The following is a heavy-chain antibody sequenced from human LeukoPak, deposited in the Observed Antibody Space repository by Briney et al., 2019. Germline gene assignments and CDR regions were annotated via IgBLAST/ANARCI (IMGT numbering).Heavy chain of an antibody. J-gene: IGHJ4*02. Sequence: SETLSLTCTVSGGSISSSSYYWGWLRQPPGKGLEWIGSIYYSGSTYYNPSLKSRVTISVDTSKNQFSLKLSSVTAADTAVYYCARLTVTTGPDYFDYWGQGTLVTVSS. CDR3: ARLTVTTGPDYFDY. V-gene: IGHV4-39*01. CDR1: GGSISSSSYY. CDR2: IYYSGST. D-gene: IGHD4-17*01.